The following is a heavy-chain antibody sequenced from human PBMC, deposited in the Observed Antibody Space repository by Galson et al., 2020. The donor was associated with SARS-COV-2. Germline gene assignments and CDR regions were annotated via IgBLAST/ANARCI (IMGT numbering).Heavy chain of an antibody. CDR2: IRSKTFGGTT. Sequence: GGSLRLSCTTSGFTFGDYPMSWVRQAPGKGLEWVGFIRSKTFGGTTDYAASVKGRFTISRDDSKSIAYLQMNSLKTEDTAVYFCARDIRIHSGCEYWGQGTLVTVSS. CDR1: GFTFGDYP. J-gene: IGHJ4*02. D-gene: IGHD5-12*01. CDR3: ARDIRIHSGCEY. V-gene: IGHV3-49*04.